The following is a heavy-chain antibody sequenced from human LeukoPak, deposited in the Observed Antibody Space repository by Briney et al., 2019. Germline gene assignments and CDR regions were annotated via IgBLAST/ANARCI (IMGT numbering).Heavy chain of an antibody. CDR2: IYNDGGT. CDR3: GTSRSRTSGFDY. J-gene: IGHJ4*02. V-gene: IGHV3-53*01. D-gene: IGHD2-8*02. CDR1: GFTVSSNY. Sequence: SGGSLRLSCAASGFTVSSNYMSWVRQAPGKGLEWVSVIYNDGGTYYADSVKGRFTISRDNSKNTLYLQMNSLRAEDTAVYYCGTSRSRTSGFDYWGQGTLVTVSS.